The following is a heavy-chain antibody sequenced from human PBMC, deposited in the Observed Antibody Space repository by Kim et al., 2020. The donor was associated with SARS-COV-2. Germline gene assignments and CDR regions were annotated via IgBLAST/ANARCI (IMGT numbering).Heavy chain of an antibody. D-gene: IGHD3-3*01. CDR1: GFTFSTYA. CDR2: INGGNT. V-gene: IGHV3-23*01. J-gene: IGHJ4*02. CDR3: VKEFFGHSFAEY. Sequence: GGSLRLSCAVSGFTFSTYAISWVRQAPGKGLEWVSAINGGNTYYAGSVKGRFTISRDNSKNTVYLQMNNLRAEDTAIYYCVKEFFGHSFAEYWGQGTLVTVSS.